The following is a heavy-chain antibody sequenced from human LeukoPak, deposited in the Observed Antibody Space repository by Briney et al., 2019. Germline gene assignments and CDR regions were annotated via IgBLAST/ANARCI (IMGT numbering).Heavy chain of an antibody. CDR2: IYYSGST. D-gene: IGHD3-3*01. CDR1: GGSFSGYY. V-gene: IGHV4-59*01. Sequence: SETLSLTCAVYGGSFSGYYWSWIRQPPGKGLEWIGYIYYSGSTNYNPSLKSRVTISVDTSKNQFSLKLSSVTAADTAVYYCAGTYYDFWSGYSRGYYFDYWGQGTLVTVSS. J-gene: IGHJ4*02. CDR3: AGTYYDFWSGYSRGYYFDY.